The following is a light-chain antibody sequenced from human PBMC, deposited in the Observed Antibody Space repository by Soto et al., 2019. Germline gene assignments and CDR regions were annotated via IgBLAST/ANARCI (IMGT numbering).Light chain of an antibody. J-gene: IGKJ4*01. CDR2: AAS. V-gene: IGKV1-39*01. CDR1: QDISNY. CDR3: QHGYSTPLT. Sequence: DIQLTQSPSSLSASVGDRVTITCQASQDISNYLNWYQQKPGKAPNLLLYAASTLQSGVPSRFSGSGSGTDFTLTISSLQPEDFATYFCQHGYSTPLTFGGGTKVDIK.